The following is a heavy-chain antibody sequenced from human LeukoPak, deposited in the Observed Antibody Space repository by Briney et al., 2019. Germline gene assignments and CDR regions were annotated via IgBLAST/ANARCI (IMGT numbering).Heavy chain of an antibody. V-gene: IGHV4-39*07. CDR2: IYYSGST. CDR3: ARVRGVCPPPQYCYYYMDV. D-gene: IGHD2-8*02. Sequence: PSETLSLTCTVSGGSISSSSYYWGWIRQPPGKGLEWIGSIYYSGSTYYNPSLKSRVTISVDTSKNQFSLKLSSVTAADTAVYYCARVRGVCPPPQYCYYYMDVWGKGTTVTVSS. J-gene: IGHJ6*03. CDR1: GGSISSSSYY.